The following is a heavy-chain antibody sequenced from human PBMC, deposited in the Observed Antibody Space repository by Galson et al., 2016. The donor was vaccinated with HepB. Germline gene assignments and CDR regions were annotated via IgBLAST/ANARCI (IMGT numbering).Heavy chain of an antibody. Sequence: SLRLSCAASGFTFSSYGLHWVRQAPGKGLEWVAIIWLDGSNKYYVDSVKGRFTISRDNSKNTVDLQMNSLRAEDTAVYYCARDSSLSARIYYYFYGLDVWGQGTTVTVSS. CDR3: ARDSSLSARIYYYFYGLDV. J-gene: IGHJ6*02. D-gene: IGHD6-6*01. CDR1: GFTFSSYG. CDR2: IWLDGSNK. V-gene: IGHV3-33*01.